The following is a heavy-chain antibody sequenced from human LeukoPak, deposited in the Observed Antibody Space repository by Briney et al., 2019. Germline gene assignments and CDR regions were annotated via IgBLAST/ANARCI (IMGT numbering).Heavy chain of an antibody. J-gene: IGHJ5*02. V-gene: IGHV4-59*01. CDR3: ARESRGIAAAANWFDP. CDR1: GGSISSYY. D-gene: IGHD6-13*01. Sequence: SETLSLTCTVSGGSISSYYWSWIRQPPGKGLEWIGYIYYSGSTNYNPSLKSRVTISVDTSKNQSSLKLSSVTAADTAVYYCARESRGIAAAANWFDPWGQGTLVTVSS. CDR2: IYYSGST.